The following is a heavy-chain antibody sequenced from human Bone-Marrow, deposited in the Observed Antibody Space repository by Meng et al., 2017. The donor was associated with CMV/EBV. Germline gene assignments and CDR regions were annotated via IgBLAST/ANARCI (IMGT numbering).Heavy chain of an antibody. J-gene: IGHJ5*02. V-gene: IGHV4-31*02. D-gene: IGHD6-13*01. CDR1: GASISSGGFY. Sequence: SGASISSGGFYWSWIRQHPGKGLEWIAYIYYSGTTYYNPSLKSRVTISVDKSKNHFSLKLSSVTAADTAVYYCAREGPTPGTGGFDPWGQGTLVTVSS. CDR2: IYYSGTT. CDR3: AREGPTPGTGGFDP.